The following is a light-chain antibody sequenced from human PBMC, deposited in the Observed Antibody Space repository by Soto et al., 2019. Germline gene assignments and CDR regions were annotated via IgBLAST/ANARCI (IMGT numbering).Light chain of an antibody. V-gene: IGLV2-18*02. CDR3: SSFTSSSTYA. CDR2: EVS. Sequence: VGSYNRVAWYQQPPGTAPKLMIYEVSNRPSGVPDRFSGSKSGNTASLTISGLQAEDEADYYCSSFTSSSTYAFGT. CDR1: VGSYNR. J-gene: IGLJ1*01.